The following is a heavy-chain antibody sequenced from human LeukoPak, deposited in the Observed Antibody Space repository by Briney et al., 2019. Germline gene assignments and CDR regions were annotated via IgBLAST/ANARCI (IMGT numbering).Heavy chain of an antibody. CDR3: ARDSEAPNYYGSGNHYYGMGV. Sequence: SSQTLSLTCTVSGGSISSGSYYWSWIRQPAGKGLEWIGRIYTSGSTNYNPSLKSRVTISVDTSKNQFSLKLSSVTAADTAVYYCARDSEAPNYYGSGNHYYGMGVWGQGTTVTVSS. CDR2: IYTSGST. J-gene: IGHJ6*02. V-gene: IGHV4-61*02. CDR1: GGSISSGSYY. D-gene: IGHD3-10*01.